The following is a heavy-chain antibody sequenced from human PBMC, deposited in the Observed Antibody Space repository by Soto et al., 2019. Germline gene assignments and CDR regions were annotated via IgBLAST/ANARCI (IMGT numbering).Heavy chain of an antibody. CDR1: GYTFTNFG. J-gene: IGHJ4*02. V-gene: IGHV1-18*01. CDR3: ARDRVVRGDRFDF. D-gene: IGHD3-16*01. Sequence: QVQLVQSGAEVKKPGASVKISCKASGYTFTNFGISWVRQAPGQGLEWMGWISTYSGNTDYAPKFQGRVVMTTDTSTNTAYMELRSLRSDDTAVYYCARDRVVRGDRFDFWGQGTLVPVSS. CDR2: ISTYSGNT.